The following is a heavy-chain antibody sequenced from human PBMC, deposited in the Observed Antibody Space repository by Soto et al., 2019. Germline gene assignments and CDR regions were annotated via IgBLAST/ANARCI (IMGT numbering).Heavy chain of an antibody. Sequence: SETLSLTCAVYGGSFSGYYWSWIRQPPGKGLEWIGEIYHSGSTNYNPSLKSRVTISVDTSKNQFSLKLSSVTAADTAVYYCARDVTYYYDSSGSQPHAFDIWGQGTMVTVSS. CDR3: ARDVTYYYDSSGSQPHAFDI. CDR1: GGSFSGYY. D-gene: IGHD3-22*01. V-gene: IGHV4-34*09. J-gene: IGHJ3*02. CDR2: IYHSGST.